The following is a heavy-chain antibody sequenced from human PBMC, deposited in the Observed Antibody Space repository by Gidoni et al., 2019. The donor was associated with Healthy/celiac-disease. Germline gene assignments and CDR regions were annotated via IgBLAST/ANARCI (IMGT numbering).Heavy chain of an antibody. J-gene: IGHJ4*02. CDR3: AKDRWLRYYFDY. Sequence: QVQLVESGGGVVQPGRSLRLSCAASGFTFSSYGMHWVRQAPGKGLEWVAVISYDGSNKYYADSVKGRFTISRDNSKNTLYLQMNSLRAEDTAVYYCAKDRWLRYYFDYWGQGTLVTVSS. CDR1: GFTFSSYG. V-gene: IGHV3-30*18. D-gene: IGHD5-12*01. CDR2: ISYDGSNK.